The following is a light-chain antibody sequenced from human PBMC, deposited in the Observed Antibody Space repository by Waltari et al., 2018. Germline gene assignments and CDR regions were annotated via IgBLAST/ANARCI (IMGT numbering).Light chain of an antibody. CDR1: QSVTSNY. CDR2: DAS. Sequence: EIVLTQSPGTLPLSPGERATLPCRASQSVTSNYLGWYQQKPGQAPRLLIYDASNRATGVPDRFSGSGSGTDFALTISRLEPEDFAVYYCQQYGFSPLTFGGGTKVEIK. CDR3: QQYGFSPLT. V-gene: IGKV3-20*01. J-gene: IGKJ4*01.